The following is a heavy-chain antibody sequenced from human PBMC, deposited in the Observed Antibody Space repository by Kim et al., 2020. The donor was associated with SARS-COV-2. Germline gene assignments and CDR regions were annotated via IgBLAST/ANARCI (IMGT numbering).Heavy chain of an antibody. CDR3: GGEGGTRCGCGFFVN. CDR2: MTYDGSNK. D-gene: IGHD2-21*01. CDR1: GFTFSNYF. V-gene: IGHV3-30*14. J-gene: IGHJ4*02. Sequence: GGSLRLSCAASGFTFSNYFMNWVRQAPGKGLEWVAAMTYDGSNKYDASVMNRFIIISGDNANNPLLLLRNMRTAEEAFFYCGGEGGTRCGCGFFVNWGEG.